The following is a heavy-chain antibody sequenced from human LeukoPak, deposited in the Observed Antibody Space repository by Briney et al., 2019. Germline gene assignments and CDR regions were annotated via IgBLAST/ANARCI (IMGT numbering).Heavy chain of an antibody. CDR1: GFTFSSYA. J-gene: IGHJ5*02. Sequence: PGGSLRLSCAASGFTFSSYAMSWVRQAPGKGLEWVSAISGSGGSTYYADSVKGRFTISRDNYKNTLYLQMNSLRAEDTAVYYCAKLEVCTNGVCYFNWFDPWGQGTLVTVSS. V-gene: IGHV3-23*01. CDR3: AKLEVCTNGVCYFNWFDP. D-gene: IGHD2-8*01. CDR2: ISGSGGST.